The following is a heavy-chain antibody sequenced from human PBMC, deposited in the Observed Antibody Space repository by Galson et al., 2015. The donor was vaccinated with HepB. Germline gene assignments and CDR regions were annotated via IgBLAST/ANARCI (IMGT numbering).Heavy chain of an antibody. J-gene: IGHJ4*02. Sequence: SLRLSCAASGFTFSSYAMHWVRQAPGKGLEYVSAISSNGGSTYYADSVKGRFTISRDNSKNTLYLQMSSLRAEDTAVYYCVKVGQQWLETVFWDYFDYWGQGTLVTVSS. CDR2: ISSNGGST. CDR1: GFTFSSYA. V-gene: IGHV3-64D*06. D-gene: IGHD6-19*01. CDR3: VKVGQQWLETVFWDYFDY.